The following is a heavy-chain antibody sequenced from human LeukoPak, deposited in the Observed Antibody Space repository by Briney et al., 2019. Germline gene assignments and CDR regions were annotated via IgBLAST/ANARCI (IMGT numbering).Heavy chain of an antibody. Sequence: MTSETLSLTCAVYGGSFSGYYWSWIRQPPGKGLEWIGEINHSGSTNYNPSLKSRVTISVDTSKNQFSLKLSSVTAADTAVYYCARVVGSGWYYVYWGQGTLVTVSS. V-gene: IGHV4-34*01. CDR1: GGSFSGYY. J-gene: IGHJ4*02. CDR3: ARVVGSGWYYVY. D-gene: IGHD6-19*01. CDR2: INHSGST.